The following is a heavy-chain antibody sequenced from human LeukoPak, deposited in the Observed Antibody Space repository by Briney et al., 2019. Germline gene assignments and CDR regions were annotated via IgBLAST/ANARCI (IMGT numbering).Heavy chain of an antibody. CDR1: GFTFSNLW. CDR3: ATSTAAAGTD. V-gene: IGHV3-7*03. J-gene: IGHJ4*02. D-gene: IGHD6-13*01. CDR2: IKQDGSEK. Sequence: GSLRLSCAASGFTFSNLWMSWVRQAPGKGLKWVANIKQDGSEKYYVDSVKGRFTISRDNAQNSLYLQMNSLRAEDTAIYYCATSTAAAGTDWGQGTLVTVSS.